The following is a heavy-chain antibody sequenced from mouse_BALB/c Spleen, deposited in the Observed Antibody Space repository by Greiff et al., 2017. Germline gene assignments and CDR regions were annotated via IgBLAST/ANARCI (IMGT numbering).Heavy chain of an antibody. J-gene: IGHJ2*01. CDR3: ARHYYGRSLDY. V-gene: IGHV5-12-1*01. CDR2: ISSGGGST. D-gene: IGHD1-1*01. Sequence: EVQVVESGGGLVKPGGSLKLSCAASGFAFSSYDMSWVRQTPEKRLEWVAYISSGGGSTYYPDTVKGRFTISRDNAKNTQYLQMSSLKSEDTAMYYCARHYYGRSLDYWGQGTTLTVSS. CDR1: GFAFSSYD.